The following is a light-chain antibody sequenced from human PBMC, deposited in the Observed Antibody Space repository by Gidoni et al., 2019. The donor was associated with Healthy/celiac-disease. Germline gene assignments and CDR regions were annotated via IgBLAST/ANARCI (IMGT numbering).Light chain of an antibody. V-gene: IGKV1-9*01. CDR3: QQLNSYPLT. CDR1: QGISSY. Sequence: DIQLTQSPSFLSASVGDRVTITCRASQGISSYLAWYQQKPGKAPKLLIYAASTLQSGVPSRFSGSGSGTEFPRTNSSLQPEDFATYYCQQLNSYPLTFGGGTKVEIK. J-gene: IGKJ4*01. CDR2: AAS.